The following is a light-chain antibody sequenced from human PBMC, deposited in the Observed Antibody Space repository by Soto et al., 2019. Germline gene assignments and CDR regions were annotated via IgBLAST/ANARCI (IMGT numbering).Light chain of an antibody. Sequence: QCLLNQAAAVSGSPGQSITISCTATGSDIGDYKYVSWYQQRPGKAPKLMIYEVSNRPSGVSNRFSGSKYGNTASLTISGLQAEDEADYYCRSYRSTNTPYVFGTGTKVTVL. CDR2: EVS. CDR3: RSYRSTNTPYV. J-gene: IGLJ1*01. V-gene: IGLV2-14*01. CDR1: GSDIGDYKY.